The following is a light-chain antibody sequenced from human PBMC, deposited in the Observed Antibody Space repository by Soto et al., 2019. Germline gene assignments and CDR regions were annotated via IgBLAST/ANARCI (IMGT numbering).Light chain of an antibody. CDR3: QKYNSAPLT. J-gene: IGKJ4*01. CDR2: AAS. CDR1: QGISDY. Sequence: DIQMTQSQSSLSASVGDRFTITCRAIQGISDYLAWYQQKPGKVPKLLIYAASTLQSGVPSRFSGSGAGTDFTLTISSLQPEDIATYYCQKYNSAPLTFGGGTKVDIK. V-gene: IGKV1-27*01.